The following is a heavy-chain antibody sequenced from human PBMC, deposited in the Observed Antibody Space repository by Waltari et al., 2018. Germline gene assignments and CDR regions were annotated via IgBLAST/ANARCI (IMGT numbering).Heavy chain of an antibody. Sequence: QVQLQESGTGLVKPSQTLSLTCTVSGGPISSGGYYWSWTRQPPGKGLEWIGYIDYRGSTYYNPSLKSRVTISVDTSKNQFSLKLSSVTAADTAVYYCARDAAAAGTGEDYYYYMDVWGKGTTVTVSS. D-gene: IGHD6-13*01. V-gene: IGHV4-31*03. CDR2: IDYRGST. CDR3: ARDAAAAGTGEDYYYYMDV. J-gene: IGHJ6*03. CDR1: GGPISSGGYY.